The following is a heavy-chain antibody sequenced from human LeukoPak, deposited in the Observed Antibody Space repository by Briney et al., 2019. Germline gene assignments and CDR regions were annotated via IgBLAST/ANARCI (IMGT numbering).Heavy chain of an antibody. V-gene: IGHV3-74*01. CDR1: GFTLSSYW. D-gene: IGHD3-10*01. J-gene: IGHJ4*02. CDR3: ARGSPSYDY. Sequence: GGSLRLSRAASGFTLSSYWMHWVRQAPGKGLVWVSRITGDGSSTSYADSVTGRFTISRDNAKNTLYLQMNSLRAEDTAVYYCARGSPSYDYWGQGTLVTVSS. CDR2: ITGDGSST.